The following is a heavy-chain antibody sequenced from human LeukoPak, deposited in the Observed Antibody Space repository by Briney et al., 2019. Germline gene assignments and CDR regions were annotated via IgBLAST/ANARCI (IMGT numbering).Heavy chain of an antibody. J-gene: IGHJ4*02. CDR1: SGSFSGYY. Sequence: PSETLSLTCAVYSGSFSGYYWNWIRQVPGKGLEWIGEINHSASARYSPSLKSRVTMSVDTSKNQFSLKLTSVTAADTAIYYCAREIIWGTYRRLYYFDSWGQGTLVTVSS. CDR3: AREIIWGTYRRLYYFDS. D-gene: IGHD3-16*02. V-gene: IGHV4-34*01. CDR2: INHSASA.